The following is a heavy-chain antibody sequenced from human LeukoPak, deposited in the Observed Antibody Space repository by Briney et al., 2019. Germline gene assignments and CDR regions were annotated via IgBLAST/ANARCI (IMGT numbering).Heavy chain of an antibody. V-gene: IGHV4-39*01. CDR1: GASISSSTYY. CDR3: ARHVTRSYYMDV. Sequence: SETLSLTCTVSGASISSSTYYWGWIRQPPGKGLEWIGSNTNYNPSLKSRVTISVDTSKNQFSLKVRSLTAADTAVYYCARHVTRSYYMDVWGKGTTVTVSS. D-gene: IGHD4-11*01. CDR2: NT. J-gene: IGHJ6*03.